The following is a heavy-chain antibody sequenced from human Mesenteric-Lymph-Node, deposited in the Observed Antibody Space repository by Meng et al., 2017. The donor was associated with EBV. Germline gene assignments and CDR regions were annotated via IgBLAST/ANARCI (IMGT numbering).Heavy chain of an antibody. V-gene: IGHV1-24*01. Sequence: QVPLVQSGAEVKTAGASVKITCEVSGYTRTVPSLHWLRQAPGKGLEWMGGLDYEYGEIVYAQSFQGRVTMTEDTSTDIAYMELSSLTSEDTATYYCATGGGGAHDYWGHGTLVTGSS. D-gene: IGHD3-10*01. CDR2: LDYEYGEI. J-gene: IGHJ4*01. CDR1: GYTRTVPS. CDR3: ATGGGGAHDY.